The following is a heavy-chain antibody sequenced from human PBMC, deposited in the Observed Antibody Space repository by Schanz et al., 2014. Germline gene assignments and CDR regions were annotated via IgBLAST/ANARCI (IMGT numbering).Heavy chain of an antibody. CDR3: ARAHGNNWYGKGLDY. V-gene: IGHV3-23*04. Sequence: EVQLVESGGGLVKPGGSLRLSCAASGFTFSSYVMSWVRQAPGKGLEWVSTISASGGSTYYADSVKGRFSISRDNAKNSLFLQMNSLRADDTAVYFCARAHGNNWYGKGLDYWGQGTQXTVSS. D-gene: IGHD1-1*01. J-gene: IGHJ4*02. CDR2: ISASGGST. CDR1: GFTFSSYV.